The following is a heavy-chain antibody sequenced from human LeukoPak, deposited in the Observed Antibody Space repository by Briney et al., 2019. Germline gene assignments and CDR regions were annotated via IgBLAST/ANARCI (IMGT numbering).Heavy chain of an antibody. CDR2: ASSSGGTI. V-gene: IGHV3-48*04. D-gene: IGHD2-2*01. CDR3: ARVGTTNYYFYYMDV. Sequence: GGSLRLSCAASGFTFSTYTMNWVRQAPGKGLEWVSYASSSGGTIYYADSVKGRFTISRDNAKNSLYLQMNSLRAEDTAVYYCARVGTTNYYFYYMDVWGKGTTVTVYS. CDR1: GFTFSTYT. J-gene: IGHJ6*03.